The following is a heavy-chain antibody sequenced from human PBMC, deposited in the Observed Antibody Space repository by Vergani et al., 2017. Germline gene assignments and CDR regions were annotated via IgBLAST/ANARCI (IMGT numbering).Heavy chain of an antibody. D-gene: IGHD1-1*01. CDR1: GFTFSSYG. CDR2: IWYDGSNK. V-gene: IGHV3-33*01. CDR3: ATKSCGTPGCQIGYFRE. Sequence: QVQLVESGGGVVLPGRSLRLSCAASGFTFSSYGMHWVRQAPGKGLEWVAVIWYDGSNKYYADSVKGRFTISRDNSKSTLYLQMNSLRTEDTAVYYCATKSCGTPGCQIGYFREWGQGTLVTVSS. J-gene: IGHJ1*01.